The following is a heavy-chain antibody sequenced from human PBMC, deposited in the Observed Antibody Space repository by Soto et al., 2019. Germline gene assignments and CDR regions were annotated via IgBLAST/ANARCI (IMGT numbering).Heavy chain of an antibody. D-gene: IGHD3-3*01. CDR3: AKDDFWSGYYGYYGMDV. CDR2: IKQDGSEK. CDR1: RFTFSSYW. J-gene: IGHJ6*02. Sequence: PGGSLRLSCAASRFTFSSYWMAWVRQAPGKGLEWVANIKQDGSEKLYVDSVKGRFTISRDNSKNTLYLQMNSLRAEDTAVYYCAKDDFWSGYYGYYGMDVWGQGTTVTVSS. V-gene: IGHV3-7*03.